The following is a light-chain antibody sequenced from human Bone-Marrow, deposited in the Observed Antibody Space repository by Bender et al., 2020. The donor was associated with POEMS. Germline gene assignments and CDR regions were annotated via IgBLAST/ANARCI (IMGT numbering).Light chain of an antibody. Sequence: QSVLTQPPSASGTPGQRATISCSVSSSNIGTNPVNWYQQLPGTAPKLLININNQRPSGSPDRFSGSKSGTSASLAISGLQAEDGADYYCAAWEDSLNGWVFGGGTKLTVL. CDR2: INN. CDR1: SSNIGTNP. CDR3: AAWEDSLNGWV. V-gene: IGLV1-44*01. J-gene: IGLJ3*02.